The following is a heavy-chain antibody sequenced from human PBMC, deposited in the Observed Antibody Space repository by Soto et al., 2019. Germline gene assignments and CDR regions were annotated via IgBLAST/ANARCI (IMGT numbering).Heavy chain of an antibody. V-gene: IGHV2-5*02. CDR1: GFSLRANGMG. CDR3: ARIKVVRGVIITEAFDI. J-gene: IGHJ3*02. Sequence: QITLKESGRPLVKPTQTLTLTCSFSGFSLRANGMGVAWIRQPPGKALECLPRIYWDDDIRYSPSLQSRLTITKDTSRNQVVLTMTKMDPVDTGTYYCARIKVVRGVIITEAFDIWGQGTVVTVSS. CDR2: IYWDDDI. D-gene: IGHD3-10*01.